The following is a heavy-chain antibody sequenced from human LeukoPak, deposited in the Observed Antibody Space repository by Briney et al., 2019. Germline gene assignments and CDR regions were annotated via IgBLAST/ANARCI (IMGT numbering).Heavy chain of an antibody. V-gene: IGHV1-18*01. CDR2: ISTYNGNT. CDR3: ARDRASSPFDS. J-gene: IGHJ4*02. D-gene: IGHD6-13*01. Sequence: GASVKVSCKASGYTFTTYGISWVRQAPGQGLEWMGWISTYNGNTNYAQKFQGRVTMTTDTSTSTVYMDLRSLRSDDTAVYYCARDRASSPFDSWGREPWSPSPQ. CDR1: GYTFTTYG.